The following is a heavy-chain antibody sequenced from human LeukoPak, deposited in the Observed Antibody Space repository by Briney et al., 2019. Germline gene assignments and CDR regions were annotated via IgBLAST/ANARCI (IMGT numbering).Heavy chain of an antibody. CDR2: IYYSGST. V-gene: IGHV4-39*07. CDR3: ARESGMRWLQLKDY. J-gene: IGHJ4*02. Sequence: SETLSLTCTVSGGSISSSGYYWGWIRQPPGKGLEWIGTIYYSGSTYYNPSLKSRVTISVDTSKNQFSLKLSSVTAADTAVYYCARESGMRWLQLKDYWGQGTLVTVSS. D-gene: IGHD5-24*01. CDR1: GGSISSSGYY.